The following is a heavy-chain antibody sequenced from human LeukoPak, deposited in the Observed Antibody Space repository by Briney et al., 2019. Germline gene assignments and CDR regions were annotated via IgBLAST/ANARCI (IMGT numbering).Heavy chain of an antibody. D-gene: IGHD1-26*01. V-gene: IGHV3-74*01. J-gene: IGHJ4*02. CDR3: ARALGSPSDY. CDR2: INSDGSST. CDR1: GFTFSSNW. Sequence: PGGSLRLSCAAAGFTFSSNWLRWVRQAPGKGLVWVSRINSDGSSTNYADSVKGRFTISRDNAKNTLYLQMNSLRAEDTAVYYCARALGSPSDYWGQGTLVTVSS.